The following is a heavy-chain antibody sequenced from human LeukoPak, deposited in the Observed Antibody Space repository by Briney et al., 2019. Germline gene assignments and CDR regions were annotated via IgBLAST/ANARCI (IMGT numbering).Heavy chain of an antibody. J-gene: IGHJ3*02. CDR3: ARARYYYDSSGDSRGFDI. V-gene: IGHV4-38-2*02. CDR1: GYSINGGYY. D-gene: IGHD3-22*01. CDR2: IYHSGST. Sequence: SETLSLTCTVSGYSINGGYYWGWIRQPPGKGLECIGIIYHSGSTYYNPSLNSRVTISVDTSKNQFSLKLSSVTAADTAVYYCARARYYYDSSGDSRGFDIWGQGTMVTVSS.